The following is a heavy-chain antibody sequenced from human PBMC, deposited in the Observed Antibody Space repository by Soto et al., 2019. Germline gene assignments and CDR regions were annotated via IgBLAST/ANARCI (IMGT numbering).Heavy chain of an antibody. CDR1: GFTFSSYW. V-gene: IGHV3-7*01. J-gene: IGHJ3*02. CDR2: IKQDGSEK. Sequence: EVQLVESGGGLVQPGGSLRLSCAASGFTFSSYWMSWVRQAPGKGLEWVANIKQDGSEKYYVDSVKGRFTISRDNAKNSLYLQMNSLRAEDTAVYYCASDPRSYCSGGSCPSDAFDIWGQGTMVTVSS. CDR3: ASDPRSYCSGGSCPSDAFDI. D-gene: IGHD2-15*01.